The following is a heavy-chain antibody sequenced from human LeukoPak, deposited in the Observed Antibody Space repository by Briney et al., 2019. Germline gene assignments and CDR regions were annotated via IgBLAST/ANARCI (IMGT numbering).Heavy chain of an antibody. CDR2: ISSSGSTI. V-gene: IGHV3-48*03. D-gene: IGHD2-15*01. Sequence: PGGSLRLSCAASGFTFSSYEMNWVRQAPGKGLEWVSYISSSGSTIYYADSVKGRFTISRENAKNSLYLQMNSLRAEDTAVYYCARMPITYCSGGSCYSKFHYYYGMDVWGQGTTVTVSS. J-gene: IGHJ6*02. CDR1: GFTFSSYE. CDR3: ARMPITYCSGGSCYSKFHYYYGMDV.